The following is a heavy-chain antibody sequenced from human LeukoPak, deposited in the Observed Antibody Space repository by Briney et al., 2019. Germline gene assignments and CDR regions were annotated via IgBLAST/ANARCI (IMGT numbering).Heavy chain of an antibody. CDR1: GGSISSSSYY. Sequence: PSETPSLTCTVSGGSISSSSYYWGWIRQPPGKGLECIGSMYYSGSTYYNPSLKSRVTISVDTSKNQFSLQLSSVTAADTAVYYCARQSGGSFDYWGQGTLVAVSS. D-gene: IGHD1-26*01. CDR3: ARQSGGSFDY. J-gene: IGHJ4*02. V-gene: IGHV4-39*01. CDR2: MYYSGST.